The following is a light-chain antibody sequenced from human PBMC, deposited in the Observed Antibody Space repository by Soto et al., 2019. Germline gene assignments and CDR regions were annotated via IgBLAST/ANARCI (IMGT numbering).Light chain of an antibody. Sequence: EIVLTQSPGTLSLSPGERATLSCRASQSVSSSYLAWNQQKPSQAPRLLIYGASSRATGIPDRFSGSGSGTDFTLTFSRLEPEDFAVYYCQRYGSSRITFGQGTRLEIK. CDR1: QSVSSSY. J-gene: IGKJ5*01. CDR2: GAS. V-gene: IGKV3-20*01. CDR3: QRYGSSRIT.